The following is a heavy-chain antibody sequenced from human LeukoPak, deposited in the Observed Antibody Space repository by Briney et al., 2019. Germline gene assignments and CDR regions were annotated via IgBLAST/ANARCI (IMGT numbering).Heavy chain of an antibody. Sequence: PGGSLRLSCSASGFTFSSYSMNWVRQAPGKGREWVSSISSSSSYIYYADSVKGRFTISRDNAKNSPYLQMNSLRAEDTAVFYCARDPARQPSGDYWGQGTLVTVSS. CDR2: ISSSSSYI. D-gene: IGHD6-25*01. J-gene: IGHJ4*02. V-gene: IGHV3-21*04. CDR1: GFTFSSYS. CDR3: ARDPARQPSGDY.